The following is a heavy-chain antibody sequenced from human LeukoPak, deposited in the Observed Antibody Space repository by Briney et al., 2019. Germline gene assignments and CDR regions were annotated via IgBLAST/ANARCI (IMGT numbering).Heavy chain of an antibody. CDR3: ARQPTGPYSFDY. V-gene: IGHV4-4*07. CDR1: GASVSNYY. Sequence: KPSETLSLTCTVSGASVSNYYWSWIRQPAGKGLEWIGRIYNGGSANYNPSLQSRISMSVDTSKNQFSLRLKSVTAADTAVYYCARQPTGPYSFDYWGQGTLVTVSS. CDR2: IYNGGSA. J-gene: IGHJ4*02. D-gene: IGHD1-14*01.